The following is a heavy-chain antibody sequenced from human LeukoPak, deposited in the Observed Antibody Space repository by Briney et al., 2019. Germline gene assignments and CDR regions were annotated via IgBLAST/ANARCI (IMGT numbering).Heavy chain of an antibody. J-gene: IGHJ5*02. CDR1: GYTFTGYY. CDR2: INPNSGGT. CDR3: ARSWSYGDYGNWFDA. Sequence: ASVKVSCKASGYTFTGYYMHWVRQAPGQGLEWMGWINPNSGGTNYAQKFQGRVTMTRDTSISTAYMELSRLRSDDTAVYYCARSWSYGDYGNWFDAWGQGTLVTVSS. V-gene: IGHV1-2*02. D-gene: IGHD4-17*01.